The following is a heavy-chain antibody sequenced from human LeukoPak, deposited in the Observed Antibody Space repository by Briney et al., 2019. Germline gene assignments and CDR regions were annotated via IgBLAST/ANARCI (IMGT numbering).Heavy chain of an antibody. CDR3: ARHSTAYDFWSGYSHTYGMDV. J-gene: IGHJ6*02. Sequence: GGSLRLSCAASGFTVSSNYMSWVRQAPGKGLEWVSVIYSGGSTYYADSVKGRFTIPRDNSKNTLYLQMNSLRAEDTAVYYCARHSTAYDFWSGYSHTYGMDVWGQGTTVTVSS. V-gene: IGHV3-53*01. CDR2: IYSGGST. D-gene: IGHD3-3*01. CDR1: GFTVSSNY.